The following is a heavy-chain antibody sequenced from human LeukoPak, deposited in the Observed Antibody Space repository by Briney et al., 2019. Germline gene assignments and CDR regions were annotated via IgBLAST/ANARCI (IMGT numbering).Heavy chain of an antibody. CDR2: IYYSGST. Sequence: PSETLSLTCTVSGGSIYSYYWSWIRQPPGKGLEWIGYIYYSGSTNYNPSLKSRVTLSVDTSKNQFSLKLSSVTAADTAVYYCARGPPPDFDYWGRGTLVTVSS. V-gene: IGHV4-59*12. CDR3: ARGPPPDFDY. J-gene: IGHJ4*02. CDR1: GGSIYSYY.